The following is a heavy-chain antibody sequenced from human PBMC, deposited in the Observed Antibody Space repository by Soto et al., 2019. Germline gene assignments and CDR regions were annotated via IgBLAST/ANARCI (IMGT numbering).Heavy chain of an antibody. CDR3: ARGRVEDSSGWATYFDY. CDR2: INTNGVNT. CDR1: GFTFSGYS. D-gene: IGHD6-19*01. V-gene: IGHV3-64*01. Sequence: EVQLVESGGGLVQPGGSLRLSCAASGFTFSGYSMFWVRQAPGKGLEYVSAINTNGVNTFYAKSVKGRFTISRDNSKTTVYLQMGSLRAEDMAVYYCARGRVEDSSGWATYFDYWGQGALVTVSS. J-gene: IGHJ4*02.